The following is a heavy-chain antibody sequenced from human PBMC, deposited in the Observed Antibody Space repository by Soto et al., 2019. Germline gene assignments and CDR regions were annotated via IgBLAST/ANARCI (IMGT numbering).Heavy chain of an antibody. Sequence: GGSLRLSCAASGFTFSSYAMSWVRQAPGKGLEWVSAISGSGGSTYYADSVKGRFTVSRDNSKNTPYLQMNSLRAEDTAVYYCAKSTSTITMVRGVIITGFDYWGQGTLVTVSS. D-gene: IGHD3-10*01. J-gene: IGHJ4*02. CDR1: GFTFSSYA. CDR2: ISGSGGST. CDR3: AKSTSTITMVRGVIITGFDY. V-gene: IGHV3-23*01.